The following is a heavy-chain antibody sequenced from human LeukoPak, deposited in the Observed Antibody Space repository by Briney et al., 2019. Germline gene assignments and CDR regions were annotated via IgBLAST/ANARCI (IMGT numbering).Heavy chain of an antibody. CDR1: GFTFSSYA. CDR3: AKYGSGSYYNGLF. J-gene: IGHJ4*02. Sequence: PGGSLRLYCAASGFTFSSYAMTWVRQAPGKGLQWVSTISVSGGNTYYADTVKGRFTISRDISKSTLYLQMNSLRDEDTAIYYCAKYGSGSYYNGLFWGQGTLVTVSS. D-gene: IGHD3-10*01. V-gene: IGHV3-23*01. CDR2: ISVSGGNT.